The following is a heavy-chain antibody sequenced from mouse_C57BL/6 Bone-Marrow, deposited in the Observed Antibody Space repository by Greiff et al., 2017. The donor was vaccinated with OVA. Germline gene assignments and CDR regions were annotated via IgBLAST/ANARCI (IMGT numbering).Heavy chain of an antibody. CDR2: INSNNCGT. V-gene: IGHV1-18*01. Sequence: VQLQQYGPELAKPGASVKIPCKASGYTFTDYNMEWVKQSHGKSLEWIGDINSNNCGTIYHQKFKGKATLTVDKSSSTAYMELRSLTSEDTAVYYCARGGYYDYDGWAWFAYWGQGTLVTVSA. J-gene: IGHJ3*01. D-gene: IGHD2-4*01. CDR3: ARGGYYDYDGWAWFAY. CDR1: GYTFTDYN.